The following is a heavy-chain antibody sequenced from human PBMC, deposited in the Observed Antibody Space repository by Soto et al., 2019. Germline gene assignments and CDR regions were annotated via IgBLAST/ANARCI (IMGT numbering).Heavy chain of an antibody. CDR3: ARGYDILTGLAYYYGMDV. J-gene: IGHJ6*02. D-gene: IGHD3-9*01. V-gene: IGHV1-18*01. CDR1: GYTFTSYG. Sequence: EASVKVSCKISGYTFTSYGISCVRQAPGQVLEWMGWISTHNGDTNFAQKFQGRVTLTTDTSTNTAYMDLRSLTSDDTAVYYCARGYDILTGLAYYYGMDVWGQGTTVTVSS. CDR2: ISTHNGDT.